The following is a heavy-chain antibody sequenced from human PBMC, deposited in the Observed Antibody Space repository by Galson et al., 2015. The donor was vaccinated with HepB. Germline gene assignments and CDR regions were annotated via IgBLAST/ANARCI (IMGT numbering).Heavy chain of an antibody. CDR1: GYSFTSYW. V-gene: IGHV5-10-1*01. CDR3: ARPINYYDSSGCPYNWFDP. J-gene: IGHJ5*02. D-gene: IGHD3-22*01. CDR2: IDPSDSYT. Sequence: QSGAEVKKPGESLRISCKGSGYSFTSYWISWVRQMPGKGLEWMGRIDPSDSYTNYSPSFQGHVTISADKPISTAYLQWSSLKASDTAMYYCARPINYYDSSGCPYNWFDPWGQGTLVTVSS.